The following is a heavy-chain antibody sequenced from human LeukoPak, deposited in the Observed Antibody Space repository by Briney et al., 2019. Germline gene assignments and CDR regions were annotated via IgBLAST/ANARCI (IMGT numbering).Heavy chain of an antibody. V-gene: IGHV4-39*01. CDR3: ARHYVGGVPAVILSFDP. CDR2: IYYSGST. D-gene: IGHD2-2*01. CDR1: GGSISSSSYY. Sequence: SETLSLTCTVSGGSISSSSYYWGWIRQPPGKGLEWIGSIYYSGSTYYNPSLKSRVTISVDTSKNQFSLKLSSVTAADTAVYYCARHYVGGVPAVILSFDPWGQGTLVTVSS. J-gene: IGHJ5*02.